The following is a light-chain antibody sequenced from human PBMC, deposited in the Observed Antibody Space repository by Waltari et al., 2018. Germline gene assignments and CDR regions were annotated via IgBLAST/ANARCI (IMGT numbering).Light chain of an antibody. V-gene: IGKV1-39*01. CDR3: QQTYISPIT. CDR2: CAS. J-gene: IGKJ4*01. CDR1: HDIRNY. Sequence: DIQMTQSPSSLSVSVGDRVTITCRASHDIRNYLNWYQQKPGKAPTLLIYCASSLQRGVPSRFSGSGSGTDFSLTINSLQPEDFALYSCQQTYISPITFGGGTRVQIK.